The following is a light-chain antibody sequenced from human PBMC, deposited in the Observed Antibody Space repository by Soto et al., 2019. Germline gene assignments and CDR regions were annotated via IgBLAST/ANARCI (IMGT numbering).Light chain of an antibody. J-gene: IGKJ1*01. CDR2: GAS. Sequence: EIVLTQSPGTLSLSPGERATLSCRASQSVSSNFLAWYQQKPGQAPRLLISGASNRATGIPDRFSGSGSGTDFTLTISRLEPEDFAVYYCQQYGSSPRTFGQGTKVGIK. V-gene: IGKV3-20*01. CDR1: QSVSSNF. CDR3: QQYGSSPRT.